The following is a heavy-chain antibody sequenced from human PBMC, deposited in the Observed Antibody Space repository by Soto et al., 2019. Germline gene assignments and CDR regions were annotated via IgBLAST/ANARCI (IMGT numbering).Heavy chain of an antibody. D-gene: IGHD4-17*01. CDR3: AKENDYGGNSDFSAFVC. V-gene: IGHV3-23*01. J-gene: IGHJ4*02. Sequence: EVQLLESGGGLVQPGGSLRLSCAASGFTFSSYAMSWVRQAPGKGLEWVSAISGSGGSTYYADSVKGRFTISRDNSKNTLYLQMNILRADYTTVYYCAKENDYGGNSDFSAFVCWGQGTLVTVSS. CDR1: GFTFSSYA. CDR2: ISGSGGST.